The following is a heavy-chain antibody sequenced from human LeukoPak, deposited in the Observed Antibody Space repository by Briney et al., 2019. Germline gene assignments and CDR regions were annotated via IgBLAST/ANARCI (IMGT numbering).Heavy chain of an antibody. Sequence: PGESLKISCKGSGYSFTSYWIGWVRQMPGKGLEWMGIIYPRDSDTRYSPSFQGQVTISADKSISTAYLQWSSLKASDTAVYYCARLGGYCSSTTCYIDYWGQGTLVTVSS. CDR1: GYSFTSYW. D-gene: IGHD2-2*01. CDR2: IYPRDSDT. CDR3: ARLGGYCSSTTCYIDY. J-gene: IGHJ4*02. V-gene: IGHV5-51*01.